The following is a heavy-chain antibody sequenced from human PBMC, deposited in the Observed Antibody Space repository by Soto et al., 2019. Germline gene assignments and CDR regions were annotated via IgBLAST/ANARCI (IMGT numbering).Heavy chain of an antibody. CDR3: ARYHLGYCSGGSCFNWFDP. V-gene: IGHV4-31*03. D-gene: IGHD2-15*01. CDR2: IYYSGST. CDR1: GGSISSGGYY. Sequence: SETLSLTCTVSGGSISSGGYYWSWIRQHPGKGLEWIGYIYYSGSTYYNPSLKSRVTISVDTSKNQFSLKLSSVTAADTAVYYCARYHLGYCSGGSCFNWFDPWGQGTLVTVSS. J-gene: IGHJ5*02.